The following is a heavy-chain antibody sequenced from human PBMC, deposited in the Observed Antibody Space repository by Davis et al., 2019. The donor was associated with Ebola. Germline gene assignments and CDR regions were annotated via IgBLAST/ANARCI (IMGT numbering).Heavy chain of an antibody. CDR3: AKNYVDPESFDY. CDR2: ISISGGST. V-gene: IGHV3-64*04. Sequence: PGGSLRLSCSASGFTFSSYGMHWVRQAPGKGLEYVSAISISGGSTYYADSVKGRFTISRDNSKNTLYLQMNSLRAEDTAVYYCAKNYVDPESFDYWGQGTLVTVSS. CDR1: GFTFSSYG. J-gene: IGHJ4*02. D-gene: IGHD3-16*01.